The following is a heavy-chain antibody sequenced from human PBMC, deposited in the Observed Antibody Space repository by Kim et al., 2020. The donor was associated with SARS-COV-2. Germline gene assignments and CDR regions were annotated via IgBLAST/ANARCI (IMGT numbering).Heavy chain of an antibody. Sequence: SETLSLTCTVSGGSISSSSYYWGWIRQPPGKGLEWIGSIYYSGSTYYNPSLKSRVTISVDTSKNQFSLKLSSVTAADTAVYYCARHGVWYQLLWASHLELKGKKDYFDYWGQGTLVTVSS. CDR3: ARHGVWYQLLWASHLELKGKKDYFDY. J-gene: IGHJ4*02. D-gene: IGHD2-2*01. V-gene: IGHV4-39*01. CDR2: IYYSGST. CDR1: GGSISSSSYY.